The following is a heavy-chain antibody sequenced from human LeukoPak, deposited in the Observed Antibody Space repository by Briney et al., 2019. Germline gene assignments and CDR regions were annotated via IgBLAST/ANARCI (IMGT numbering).Heavy chain of an antibody. J-gene: IGHJ5*02. CDR1: GGSISSYY. CDR3: ARAGTSSANWLDP. CDR2: IYYSGST. D-gene: IGHD6-13*01. Sequence: SETLSLTCTVSGGSISSYYWSWIRQPPGKGLEWIGYIYYSGSTNYNPSLKSRVTISVDTSKNQFSLKLSSVTAADTAVYYCARAGTSSANWLDPWGQGTLVTVSS. V-gene: IGHV4-59*01.